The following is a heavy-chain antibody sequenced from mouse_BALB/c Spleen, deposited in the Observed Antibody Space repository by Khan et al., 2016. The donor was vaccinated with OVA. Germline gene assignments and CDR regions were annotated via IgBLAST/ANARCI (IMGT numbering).Heavy chain of an antibody. CDR3: TRGGYSSFAY. D-gene: IGHD1-3*01. V-gene: IGHV1-5*01. CDR1: GYSFTSYW. J-gene: IGHJ3*01. CDR2: IYSGNSDT. Sequence: VQLKQSGTVLARPGASVKMSCKASGYSFTSYWMYWVKQRPGQGLEWIGGIYSGNSDTDYNQKFKGKAKLTAGTSASTAYMELSSLTNEDSAVYYCTRGGYSSFAYWGQGTLVTVSA.